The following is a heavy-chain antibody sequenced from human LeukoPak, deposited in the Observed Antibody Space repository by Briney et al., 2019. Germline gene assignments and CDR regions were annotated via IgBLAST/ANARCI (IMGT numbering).Heavy chain of an antibody. Sequence: GGSLRLSCAASGFTFSSYAMSWVRHAPGKGLEWVSAISGSGGSTYYADSVKGRFTISRDNSKNTLYLQMNSLRAEDTAVYYCAKGYGSGSYPYFDYWGQGTLVTVSS. J-gene: IGHJ4*02. CDR1: GFTFSSYA. CDR3: AKGYGSGSYPYFDY. V-gene: IGHV3-23*01. CDR2: ISGSGGST. D-gene: IGHD3-10*01.